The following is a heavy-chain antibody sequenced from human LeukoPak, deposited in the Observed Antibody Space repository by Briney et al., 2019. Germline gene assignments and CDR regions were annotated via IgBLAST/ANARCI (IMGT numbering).Heavy chain of an antibody. Sequence: PSETLSLTCAVYGGSFSGYYWSWIRQPPGKGLEWIGEINHSGSTNYNPSLKSRVTISVDTSKNQFSLKLSSVTAADTAVYYCAKGPPPRISIFGVAPGGSRKRLGLWGPGAQVPGPS. J-gene: IGHJ6*01. CDR1: GGSFSGYY. CDR3: AKGPPPRISIFGVAPGGSRKRLGL. V-gene: IGHV4-34*01. D-gene: IGHD3-3*01. CDR2: INHSGST.